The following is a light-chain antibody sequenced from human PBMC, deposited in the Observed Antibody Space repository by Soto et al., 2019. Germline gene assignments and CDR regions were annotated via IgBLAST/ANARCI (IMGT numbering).Light chain of an antibody. CDR1: SSDVGIYNR. J-gene: IGLJ2*01. Sequence: QSALTQPPSVSGSPGQSVTISCTGTSSDVGIYNRVSWYQQPPGTAPKLMIYEVNNRPSGVPDRFSGSKSGSTASLTISGLQAEDEADYYCSLYTSSSTSVVFGGGTKVTVL. CDR3: SLYTSSSTSVV. CDR2: EVN. V-gene: IGLV2-18*01.